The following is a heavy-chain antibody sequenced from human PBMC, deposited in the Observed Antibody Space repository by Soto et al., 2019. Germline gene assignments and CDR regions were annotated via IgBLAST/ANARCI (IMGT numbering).Heavy chain of an antibody. J-gene: IGHJ4*02. CDR2: IWYDGSNK. Sequence: VQLVESGGGLVQPGGSLRLSCASSGFTFSSCSMNWVRQAPGKGLEWVAVIWYDGSNKYYADSVKGRFTISRDNSKNTLYLQMNSLRAEDTAVYYCARDRSVDSSGYYRVSLDYWGQGTLVTVSS. D-gene: IGHD3-22*01. CDR3: ARDRSVDSSGYYRVSLDY. CDR1: GFTFSSCS. V-gene: IGHV3-33*08.